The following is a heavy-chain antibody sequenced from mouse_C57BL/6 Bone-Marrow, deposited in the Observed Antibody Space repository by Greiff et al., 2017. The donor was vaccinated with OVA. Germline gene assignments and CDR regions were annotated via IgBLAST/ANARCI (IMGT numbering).Heavy chain of an antibody. Sequence: VQLLESGPGLVAPSPSLSITCTVSGFSLTSYGVSWVRQPPGKGLEWLGVIWGDGSTTNHSALISGLSISKDNSKSHVVLKLNSLQTDDAAADYYAGSYPCYALDYWGQGTTVTVSS. CDR2: IWGDGST. J-gene: IGHJ4*01. V-gene: IGHV2-3*01. CDR3: AGSYPCYALDY. D-gene: IGHD2-12*01. CDR1: GFSLTSYG.